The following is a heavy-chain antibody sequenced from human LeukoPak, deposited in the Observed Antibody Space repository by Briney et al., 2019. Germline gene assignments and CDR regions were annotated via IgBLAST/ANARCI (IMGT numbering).Heavy chain of an antibody. J-gene: IGHJ4*02. CDR1: GFSFSGCG. Sequence: PGGSLRLSCAASGFSFSGCGMHWVRQAPGKGLEWVAFIWYDGRDKYYADSVKGRFTISRDNSKNTLYLQMNSLRAEDTAMYYCAKDPYSYGSYFDYWGQGTLVTVPS. D-gene: IGHD5-18*01. CDR2: IWYDGRDK. CDR3: AKDPYSYGSYFDY. V-gene: IGHV3-30*02.